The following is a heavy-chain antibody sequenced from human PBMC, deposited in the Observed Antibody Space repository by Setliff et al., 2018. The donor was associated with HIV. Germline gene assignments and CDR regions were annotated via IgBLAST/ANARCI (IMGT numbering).Heavy chain of an antibody. J-gene: IGHJ2*01. Sequence: AASVKVSCKASGGTFSSYAISWVRQAPGQGLEWMGGVIPIFGSTTFAQKFQRRVTITADESKDTVEMELSSLTSEDTAVYYCARDDHYYDMGSILSDWFFDVWDRGTLVTVSS. CDR3: ARDDHYYDMGSILSDWFFDV. CDR2: VIPIFGST. CDR1: GGTFSSYA. V-gene: IGHV1-69*13. D-gene: IGHD3-22*01.